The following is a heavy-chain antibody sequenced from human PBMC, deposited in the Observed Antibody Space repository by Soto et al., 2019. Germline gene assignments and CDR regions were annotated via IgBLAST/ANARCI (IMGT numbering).Heavy chain of an antibody. D-gene: IGHD4-17*01. V-gene: IGHV1-46*01. CDR1: GYTFTSYY. CDR2: ITPSGGST. Sequence: QVQLVQSGAEVKKPGASVKVSCKASGYTFTSYYMHCVRQAPGQVLEWMGIITPSGGSTSYAQKFQGRVTMPRAPSTSTGYMERSSLRPEDTAVYYCARSGDYWSHLGVDYWGQGTLVTVSS. J-gene: IGHJ4*02. CDR3: ARSGDYWSHLGVDY.